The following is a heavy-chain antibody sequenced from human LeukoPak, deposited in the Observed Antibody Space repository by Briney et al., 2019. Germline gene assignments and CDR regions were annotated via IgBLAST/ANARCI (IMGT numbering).Heavy chain of an antibody. D-gene: IGHD2-15*01. CDR2: INPSGGST. V-gene: IGHV1-46*01. Sequence: ASVKVSCKASGYTFTSYYMHWVRQAPGQGLEWMGIINPSGGSTSYAKKFQGRVTMTRDTSTSTVYMELSSLRSEDTAVYYCARDLGPVVAASHNWFDPWGQGTLVTVSS. J-gene: IGHJ5*02. CDR1: GYTFTSYY. CDR3: ARDLGPVVAASHNWFDP.